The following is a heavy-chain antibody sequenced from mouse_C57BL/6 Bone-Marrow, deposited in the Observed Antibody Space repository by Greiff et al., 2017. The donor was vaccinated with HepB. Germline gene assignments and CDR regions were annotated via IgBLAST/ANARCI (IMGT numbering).Heavy chain of an antibody. CDR2: ISDGGSYT. CDR3: ARDNWDYFDY. J-gene: IGHJ2*01. CDR1: GFTFSSYA. D-gene: IGHD4-1*01. Sequence: DVKLVESGGGLVKPGGSLKLSCAASGFTFSSYAMSWVRQTPEKRLAWVATISDGGSYTYYPDNVKGRFTISRDNAKNNLYLQMSHLKSEDTAMYYCARDNWDYFDYWGQGTTLTVSS. V-gene: IGHV5-4*01.